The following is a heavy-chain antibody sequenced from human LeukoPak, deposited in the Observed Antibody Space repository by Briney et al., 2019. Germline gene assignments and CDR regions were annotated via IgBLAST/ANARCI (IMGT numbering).Heavy chain of an antibody. CDR1: GGSISSYY. D-gene: IGHD5-12*01. J-gene: IGHJ4*02. V-gene: IGHV4-59*01. CDR3: AGDSSGYVYNFDY. CDR2: TYYSGST. Sequence: PSETLSLTCTVSGGSISSYYWSWIRQPPGKGLEWIGYTYYSGSTNYNPSLKSRVTISVDTSKNQFSLKLSSVTAADTAVYYCAGDSSGYVYNFDYWGQGTLVTVSS.